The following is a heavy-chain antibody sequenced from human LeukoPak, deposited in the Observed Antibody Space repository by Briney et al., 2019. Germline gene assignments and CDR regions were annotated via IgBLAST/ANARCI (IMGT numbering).Heavy chain of an antibody. CDR2: IKYDGREK. J-gene: IGHJ4*02. CDR3: ARGRFGELLYFDY. Sequence: GGSLRLSCIVSGFSFSSNWMSWVRQAPGKGLEWVANIKYDGREKYYVDSVKGRFTISRDNAKNSLYLQMNSLRAEDTAVYYCARGRFGELLYFDYWGQGTLVTVSS. V-gene: IGHV3-7*01. CDR1: GFSFSSNW. D-gene: IGHD3-10*01.